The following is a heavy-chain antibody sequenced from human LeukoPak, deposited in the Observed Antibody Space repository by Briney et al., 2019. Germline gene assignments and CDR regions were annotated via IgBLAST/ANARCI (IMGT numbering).Heavy chain of an antibody. D-gene: IGHD1-26*01. V-gene: IGHV3-74*01. J-gene: IGHJ3*02. CDR3: TRDHSGSYGHDAFDI. Sequence: TGGSLRLSCAASGFSISNYWMHWVRQAPGKGLVWVSRIKSDGSSTRYADSVKGRFTISRDNAKNTLYLQMNSLKTEDTAVYYCTRDHSGSYGHDAFDIWGQGTMVTVSS. CDR1: GFSISNYW. CDR2: IKSDGSST.